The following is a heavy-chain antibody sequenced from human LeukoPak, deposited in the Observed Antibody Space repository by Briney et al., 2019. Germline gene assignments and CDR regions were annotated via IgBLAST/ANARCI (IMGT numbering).Heavy chain of an antibody. V-gene: IGHV3-11*01. J-gene: IGHJ4*02. CDR3: SRDPRVLDY. Sequence: GGSLRLSCEASGFTFSDSYMSWLRQPPGKGLESISYIGPSGNFINYADSVKGRFTISRDNAKKSLYLQINSLRAEDTAVYYCSRDPRVLDYWGQGTLVTVSS. CDR2: IGPSGNFI. CDR1: GFTFSDSY.